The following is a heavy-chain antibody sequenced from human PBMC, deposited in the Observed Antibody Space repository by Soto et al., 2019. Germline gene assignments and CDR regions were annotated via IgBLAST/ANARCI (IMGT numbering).Heavy chain of an antibody. CDR2: LIPVSGSP. V-gene: IGHV1-69*01. CDR3: ARHSMAGRFGQLSD. CDR1: GGTFITHA. D-gene: IGHD3-10*01. Sequence: QVHLVQSGAEVPKPGSSVKISCKASGGTFITHAITWVRQAPGDGLEWLGGLIPVSGSPRYAPNFHDRITITANASTSTTALELTSLRSEDTAVYFCARHSMAGRFGQLSDWGQGTLVTVSS. J-gene: IGHJ4*02.